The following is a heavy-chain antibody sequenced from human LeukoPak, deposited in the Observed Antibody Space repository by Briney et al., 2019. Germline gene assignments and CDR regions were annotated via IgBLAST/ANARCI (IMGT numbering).Heavy chain of an antibody. V-gene: IGHV3-30*01. D-gene: IGHD3-22*01. CDR3: AREAKYFYDNSGYYNKSFDP. J-gene: IGHJ5*02. CDR1: GFTFSIYD. Sequence: GGSLRLSCAASGFTFSIYDMHCVRQAPGKWLDWVAIISDDGSNKYYADSVKGRFTISRDNSKRTLYLQMNNLRAEDTAVYFCAREAKYFYDNSGYYNKSFDPWGQGILVTVSS. CDR2: ISDDGSNK.